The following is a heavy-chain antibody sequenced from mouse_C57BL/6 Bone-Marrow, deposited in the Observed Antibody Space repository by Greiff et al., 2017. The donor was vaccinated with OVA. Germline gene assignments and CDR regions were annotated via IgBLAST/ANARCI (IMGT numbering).Heavy chain of an antibody. J-gene: IGHJ2*01. D-gene: IGHD2-4*01. CDR1: GYTFTSYW. CDR2: IDPSDSYT. Sequence: VKLQQPGAELVKPGASVKLSCKASGYTFTSYWMQWVKQRPGQGLEWIGEIDPSDSYTNYNQKFKGKATLTVDTSSSTAYMQLRSLTSEDSAVYYCARGAIYYDYGGFDYWGQGTTLTVSS. V-gene: IGHV1-50*01. CDR3: ARGAIYYDYGGFDY.